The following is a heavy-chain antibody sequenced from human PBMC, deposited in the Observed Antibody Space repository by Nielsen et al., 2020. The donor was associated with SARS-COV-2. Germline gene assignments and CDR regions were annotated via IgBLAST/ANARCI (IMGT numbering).Heavy chain of an antibody. CDR2: INPYSGGT. D-gene: IGHD3/OR15-3a*01. CDR1: GYTFTGYY. J-gene: IGHJ6*02. V-gene: IGHV1-2*06. CDR3: ARARATIFGLVMSYGMDV. Sequence: ASVKVSCKASGYTFTGYYIHWVRQAPGQGLEWMGRINPYSGGTNYAQKFQGTVTMTRDASISTVYMDLTSDDTAVYYCARARATIFGLVMSYGMDVWGQGTTVAVSS.